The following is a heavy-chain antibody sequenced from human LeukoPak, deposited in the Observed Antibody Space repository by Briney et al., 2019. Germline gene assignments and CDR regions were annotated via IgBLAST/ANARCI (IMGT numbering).Heavy chain of an antibody. D-gene: IGHD4-17*01. V-gene: IGHV4-59*11. CDR1: GGSITGHY. Sequence: SETLSLTCTVSGGSITGHYWTWLRQSPGKGLEWIGFVYDNGNTNYNSSLQSRVTMSVDTSTNQLSLKMTSVTAADTAIYYCARVFRGAVTSNWFDPWGQGTLVTVSS. CDR3: ARVFRGAVTSNWFDP. CDR2: VYDNGNT. J-gene: IGHJ5*02.